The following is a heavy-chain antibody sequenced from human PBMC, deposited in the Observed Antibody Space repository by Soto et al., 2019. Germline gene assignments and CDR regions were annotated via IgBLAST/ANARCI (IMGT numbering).Heavy chain of an antibody. CDR3: ARDVPYDYVWGSPHDYYYGMDV. D-gene: IGHD3-16*01. J-gene: IGHJ6*02. CDR1: GGSISSGGYY. CDR2: IYYSGST. V-gene: IGHV4-31*03. Sequence: TSETLSLTCTVSGGSISSGGYYWSWIRQHPGKGLEWIGYIYYSGSTYYNPSLKSRVTISVDTSKNQFSLKLSSVTAADTAVYYCARDVPYDYVWGSPHDYYYGMDVWGQGTTVTVSS.